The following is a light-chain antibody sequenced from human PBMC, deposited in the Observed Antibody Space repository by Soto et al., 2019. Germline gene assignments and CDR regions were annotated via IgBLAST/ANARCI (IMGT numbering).Light chain of an antibody. CDR2: EVT. Sequence: QSALTQPASVSGSPGQSITISCTGTSGDIGGYNRVSWYQQHPGKAPKLIIYEVTDRPSGVSDRFSVSKSGNTASLTISGLQAEDEAEYYCSLYTLITTRACVFGTGTKLTVL. CDR3: SLYTLITTRACV. J-gene: IGLJ1*01. V-gene: IGLV2-14*01. CDR1: SGDIGGYNR.